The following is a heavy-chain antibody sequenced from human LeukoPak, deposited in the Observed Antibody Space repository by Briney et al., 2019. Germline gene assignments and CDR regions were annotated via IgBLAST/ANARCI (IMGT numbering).Heavy chain of an antibody. J-gene: IGHJ4*02. V-gene: IGHV3-23*05. Sequence: GGSLRLSCAASGFTFPGYAMSWVRQAPGMGLEWASTINSGGSSTYYADSVTGRFTISRDNSKNTLYLLMNSLRADDTAVYFCAKRRLPTVGFSFDSWGQGTPVTVSS. CDR3: AKRRLPTVGFSFDS. CDR1: GFTFPGYA. CDR2: INSGGSST. D-gene: IGHD4-23*01.